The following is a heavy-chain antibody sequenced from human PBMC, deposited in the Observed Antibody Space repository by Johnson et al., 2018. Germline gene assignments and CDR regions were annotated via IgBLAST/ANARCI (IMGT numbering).Heavy chain of an antibody. CDR2: IGAAGDT. CDR1: GFTFSTYD. Sequence: QMLETGGGLVQPGGSLRLSCAASGFTFSTYDMHWVRQATGKGLEWFSGIGAAGDTYYPDSVKGRFTISRENAQNSLYLQMNNLKAGDTAVYYCARDREGAFDTWGQGTMVTVS. V-gene: IGHV3-13*01. CDR3: ARDREGAFDT. J-gene: IGHJ3*02.